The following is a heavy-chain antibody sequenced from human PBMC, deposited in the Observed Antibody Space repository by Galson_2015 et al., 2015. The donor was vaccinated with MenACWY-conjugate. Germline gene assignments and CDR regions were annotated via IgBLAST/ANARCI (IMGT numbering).Heavy chain of an antibody. J-gene: IGHJ4*02. CDR3: ARDLLYYGSGSPHGI. CDR2: ISSSGSYT. D-gene: IGHD3-10*01. V-gene: IGHV3-11*06. Sequence: SLRLSCAASGFSFSDYYMSWIRQAPGQGLGWVSYISSSGSYTNYADTVKGRFPISRDNAKNSLYLPMNSLRAEDTAVYYCARDLLYYGSGSPHGIWGQGTLVT. CDR1: GFSFSDYY.